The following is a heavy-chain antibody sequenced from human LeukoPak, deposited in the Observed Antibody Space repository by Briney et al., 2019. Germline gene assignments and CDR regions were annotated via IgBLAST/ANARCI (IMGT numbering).Heavy chain of an antibody. D-gene: IGHD3-10*01. CDR2: IYSGGST. CDR1: GFTVSSNY. V-gene: IGHV3-53*01. J-gene: IGHJ4*02. Sequence: GGSLRLSCAASGFTVSSNYMSWVRQAPGKGLEWVSVIYSGGSTYYADSVKGRFTISRDNSKNTLYLQMNSLRAEDTAVCYCARDRVTMVRGVTLEYYFDYWGQGTLVTVSS. CDR3: ARDRVTMVRGVTLEYYFDY.